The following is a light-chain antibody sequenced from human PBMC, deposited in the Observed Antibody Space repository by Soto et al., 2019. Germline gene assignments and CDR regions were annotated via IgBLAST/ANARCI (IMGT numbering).Light chain of an antibody. CDR3: QQYKTYSRT. Sequence: IQMTQSPSTLSASVGDRVTITCRASQSISPWLAWYQQKPGKAPKVLIYKTSTLQSGVPSRFSGSGSGTEFTLTSSSLQPDDFAIYYCQQYKTYSRTFGQGTKVEI. CDR2: KTS. V-gene: IGKV1-5*03. CDR1: QSISPW. J-gene: IGKJ1*01.